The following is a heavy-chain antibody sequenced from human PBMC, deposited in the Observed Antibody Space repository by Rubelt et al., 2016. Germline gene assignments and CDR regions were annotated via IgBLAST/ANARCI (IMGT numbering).Heavy chain of an antibody. CDR1: GGSISNYY. CDR3: AGRSFYGSRLWFDP. D-gene: IGHD3-10*01. J-gene: IGHJ5*02. Sequence: QVQLQESGPGLVKPSETLSLTCTVSGGSISNYYCSWIWQPPGKGLEWIGYISDSGSNNYNPSLKSRATILLDKSKNQFSLKLSSVTAAGTAVFYCAGRSFYGSRLWFDPWGQGTLVTVSS. V-gene: IGHV4-59*12. CDR2: ISDSGSN.